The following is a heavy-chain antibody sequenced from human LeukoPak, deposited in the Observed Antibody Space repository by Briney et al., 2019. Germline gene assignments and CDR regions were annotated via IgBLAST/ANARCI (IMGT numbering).Heavy chain of an antibody. Sequence: AGGSLRLSCTVSGFTFSSYAMSWVRQAPGKGLQWVSAISSTGSYTYHAESVKGRFTISRDNSKNTLYLQMNSLRVEDTAVYYCARRGESTNYGDYRFDSWGQGTLVFVSS. CDR2: ISSTGSYT. CDR3: ARRGESTNYGDYRFDS. V-gene: IGHV3-23*01. J-gene: IGHJ4*02. D-gene: IGHD4-17*01. CDR1: GFTFSSYA.